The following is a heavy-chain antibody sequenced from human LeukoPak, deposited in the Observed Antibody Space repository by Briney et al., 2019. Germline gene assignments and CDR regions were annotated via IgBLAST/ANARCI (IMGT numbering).Heavy chain of an antibody. CDR1: GFTFSSYT. CDR3: ALGGAYYDSGGYYQGFDY. CDR2: ISHDGSDK. J-gene: IGHJ4*02. V-gene: IGHV3-30-3*01. Sequence: TGGSLRLSCAASGFTFSSYTFHWVRQAPGKGLEWVSFISHDGSDKYYADSVKGRFSISRDNFKDTLYLQVNSLRAEDTAVYYCALGGAYYDSGGYYQGFDYWGQGALVTVSS. D-gene: IGHD3-22*01.